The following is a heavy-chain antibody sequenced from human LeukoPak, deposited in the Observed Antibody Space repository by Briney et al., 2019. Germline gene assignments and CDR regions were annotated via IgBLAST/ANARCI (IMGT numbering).Heavy chain of an antibody. CDR1: GYTFTGYY. J-gene: IGHJ4*02. V-gene: IGHV1-2*02. D-gene: IGHD3-22*01. CDR2: INPNSGGT. Sequence: ASVKVSCKASGYTFTGYYMHWVRPAPGQGLEWMGWINPNSGGTNYAQKFQGRVTMTRDTSISTAYMELSRLRSDDTAVYYCARYYYDSSGYYYSDYWGQGTLVTVSS. CDR3: ARYYYDSSGYYYSDY.